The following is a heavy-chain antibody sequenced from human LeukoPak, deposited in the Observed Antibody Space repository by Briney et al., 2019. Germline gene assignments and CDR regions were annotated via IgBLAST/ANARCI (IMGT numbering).Heavy chain of an antibody. V-gene: IGHV3-74*01. CDR3: ARNDYSTSSGYDS. Sequence: GGPLNLSCEAPGFPFSGNSRNWVGQAPGKGLMWVSLISTDGKSTRYAESVKGRFTISRDNAKNSLYLQMDSLRAEDTAVFFCARNDYSTSSGYDSWGQGTLVTVSS. J-gene: IGHJ4*02. CDR1: GFPFSGNS. CDR2: ISTDGKST. D-gene: IGHD6-6*01.